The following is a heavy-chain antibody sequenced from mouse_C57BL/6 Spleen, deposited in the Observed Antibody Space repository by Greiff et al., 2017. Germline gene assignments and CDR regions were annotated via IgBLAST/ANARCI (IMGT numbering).Heavy chain of an antibody. CDR2: IHPKSGST. Sequence: QVHVKQPGAELVKPGASVKLSCKASGYTFTSYWMHWVKQRPGQGLEWIGMIHPKSGSTNYNEKFKSKATLTVDKSSSTAYMQLSSLTSEDSAVYYCANSNPYYWGQGTTLTVSS. V-gene: IGHV1-64*01. CDR1: GYTFTSYW. CDR3: ANSNPYY. D-gene: IGHD2-5*01. J-gene: IGHJ2*01.